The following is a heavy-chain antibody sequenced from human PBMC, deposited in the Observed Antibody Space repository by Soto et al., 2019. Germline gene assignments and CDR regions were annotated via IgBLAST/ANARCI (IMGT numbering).Heavy chain of an antibody. CDR2: ISYDGSNK. CDR1: GFTFSSYG. CDR3: AKDGLDIVLVPAAMSGYYYGMDV. J-gene: IGHJ6*02. D-gene: IGHD2-2*03. Sequence: QVQLVESGGGVVQPGRSLRLSCAASGFTFSSYGMHWVRQAPGKGLEWVAVISYDGSNKYYADSVKGRFTISRDNSKNTLYLQMSSLRAEERAVYYCAKDGLDIVLVPAAMSGYYYGMDVWGQGTTVTVSS. V-gene: IGHV3-30*18.